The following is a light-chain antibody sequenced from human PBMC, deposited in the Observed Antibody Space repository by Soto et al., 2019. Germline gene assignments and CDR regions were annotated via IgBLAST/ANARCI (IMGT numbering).Light chain of an antibody. Sequence: QSVLTQPASVSGSPGQSITISCTGASSDVGGYDYVSWYQLHPGKAPKLMIFEVSNRPSGVSYRFSGSKSGNTASLTISGLPAEDEADYCCSSSSISTYYLFGTGTKVTVL. V-gene: IGLV2-14*01. CDR1: SSDVGGYDY. CDR3: SSSSISTYYL. J-gene: IGLJ1*01. CDR2: EVS.